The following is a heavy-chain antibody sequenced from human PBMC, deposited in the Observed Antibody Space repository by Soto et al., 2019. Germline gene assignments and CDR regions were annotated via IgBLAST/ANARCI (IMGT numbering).Heavy chain of an antibody. Sequence: SETLSLTCTVSGGSVSSGSYYWSWIRQPPGKGLEWIGYIYYSGSTNYNPSLKSRVTISVDTSKNQFSLKLSSVTAADTAVYYCASNYGSGSNFDYWGQGTLVTVTS. J-gene: IGHJ4*02. CDR3: ASNYGSGSNFDY. CDR1: GGSVSSGSYY. V-gene: IGHV4-61*01. CDR2: IYYSGST. D-gene: IGHD3-10*01.